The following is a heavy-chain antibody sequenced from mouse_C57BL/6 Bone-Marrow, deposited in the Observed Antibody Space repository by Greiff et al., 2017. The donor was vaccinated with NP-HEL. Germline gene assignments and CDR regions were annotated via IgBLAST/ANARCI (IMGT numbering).Heavy chain of an antibody. V-gene: IGHV1-50*01. J-gene: IGHJ2*01. CDR3: ARYYYGSRDF. CDR1: GYTFTSYW. Sequence: QVHVKQPGAELVKPGASVKLSCKASGYTFTSYWMQWVKQRPGQGLEWIGEIDPSDSYTNYNQKFKGKATLTVDTSSSTAYMQLSSLTSEDSAVYYCARYYYGSRDFWGWGTTLTVSA. CDR2: IDPSDSYT. D-gene: IGHD1-1*01.